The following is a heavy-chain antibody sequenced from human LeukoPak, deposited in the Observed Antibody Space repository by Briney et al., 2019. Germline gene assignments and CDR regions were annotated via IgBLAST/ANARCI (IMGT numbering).Heavy chain of an antibody. CDR1: GFTFSSYS. CDR3: VRLKLRGYSYAFDI. Sequence: AGGSLRLSCAASGFTFSSYSMNWVRQAPGKGLEWVSSISSSSSYIYYADSVKGRFTISRDNAKNSLYLQMNSLRAEDTAVYYCVRLKLRGYSYAFDIWGQGTMVTVSS. D-gene: IGHD1-7*01. J-gene: IGHJ3*02. V-gene: IGHV3-21*01. CDR2: ISSSSSYI.